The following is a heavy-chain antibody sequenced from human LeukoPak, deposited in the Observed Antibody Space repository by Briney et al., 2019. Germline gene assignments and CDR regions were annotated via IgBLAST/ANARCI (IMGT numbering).Heavy chain of an antibody. Sequence: GASVKVSCKASDYTFTSYGITWVRQAPGEGLEWMGWISVYNDKTNHAQKLQGRVTMTTETSTSTAYMELRSLRSDDTAVYYCARGGTPSYYYYMDVWGKGTTVTISS. D-gene: IGHD3-16*01. CDR1: DYTFTSYG. V-gene: IGHV1-18*01. CDR2: ISVYNDKT. J-gene: IGHJ6*03. CDR3: ARGGTPSYYYYMDV.